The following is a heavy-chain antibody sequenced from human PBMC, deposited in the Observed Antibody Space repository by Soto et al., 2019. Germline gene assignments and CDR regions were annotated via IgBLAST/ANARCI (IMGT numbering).Heavy chain of an antibody. J-gene: IGHJ4*02. CDR3: ARGRYGDY. V-gene: IGHV1-18*01. D-gene: IGHD1-1*01. Sequence: QVHLVQSGAEVKKPGASVKVSCKASGYTFTSYGITWVRQAPGQGLEWMGWISTHNGNTDYAQKLQGRVIVTRDTSTSTAYMELRSLRSDDAAVYYCARGRYGDYWGQGALVTVSS. CDR1: GYTFTSYG. CDR2: ISTHNGNT.